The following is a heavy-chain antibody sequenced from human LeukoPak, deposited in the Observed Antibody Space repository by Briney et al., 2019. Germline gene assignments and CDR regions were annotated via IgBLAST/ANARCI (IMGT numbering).Heavy chain of an antibody. D-gene: IGHD6-19*01. CDR3: ARGGVAVAATVYFDH. J-gene: IGHJ4*02. Sequence: SETLSLTCAVYGGSFSGYYWSWIRQPPGKGLEWIGEINHSGSTNYNPSLKSRVTISVDTSKNQFSLQLSSVTAADTAVYYCARGGVAVAATVYFDHWGQGTLVTVSS. CDR1: GGSFSGYY. V-gene: IGHV4-34*01. CDR2: INHSGST.